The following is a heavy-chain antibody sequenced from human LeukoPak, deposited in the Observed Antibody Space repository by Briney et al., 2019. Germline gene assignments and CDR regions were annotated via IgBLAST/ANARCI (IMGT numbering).Heavy chain of an antibody. Sequence: GGSLRLSCAASGFAFISTSIHWVRQAPGKGLEWLSYSSTVTGNIYYADSVKGRFAISRDNAKSSLYLQMSSLRAEDTAVYFCATTGNFYDMDVWDKGTTVTVSS. V-gene: IGHV3-48*04. CDR3: ATTGNFYDMDV. J-gene: IGHJ6*03. D-gene: IGHD1-1*01. CDR2: SSTVTGNI. CDR1: GFAFISTS.